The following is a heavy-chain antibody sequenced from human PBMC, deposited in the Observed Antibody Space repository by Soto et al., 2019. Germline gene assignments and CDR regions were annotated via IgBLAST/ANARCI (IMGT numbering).Heavy chain of an antibody. CDR2: INHSGST. D-gene: IGHD6-19*01. Sequence: SETLSLTCAVYGGSFSGYYWSWIRQPPGKGLEWIGEINHSGSTNYNPSLKSRVTISVDTSKNQFSLKLSSVTAADTAVYYCARSVSGWSHGMDVWGQGTTVTVSS. J-gene: IGHJ6*02. CDR1: GGSFSGYY. CDR3: ARSVSGWSHGMDV. V-gene: IGHV4-34*01.